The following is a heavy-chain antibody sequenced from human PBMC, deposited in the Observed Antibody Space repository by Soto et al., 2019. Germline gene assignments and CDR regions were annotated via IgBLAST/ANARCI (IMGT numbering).Heavy chain of an antibody. CDR2: IKSQGEGGTT. Sequence: GGSLRLSCAASGFSFSYAWMTWVRQAPGKRLEWVGRIKSQGEGGTTEYGAPVKGRFTISRDDSENTLHLQMNSLKTEDTAVYYCATFRSYSDSWGHGTLVTVSS. J-gene: IGHJ5*01. D-gene: IGHD1-26*01. V-gene: IGHV3-15*01. CDR1: GFSFSYAW. CDR3: ATFRSYSDS.